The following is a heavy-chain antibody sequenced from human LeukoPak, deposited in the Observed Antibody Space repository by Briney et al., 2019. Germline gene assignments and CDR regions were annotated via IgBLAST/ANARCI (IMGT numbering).Heavy chain of an antibody. CDR2: ISYDGSNK. CDR3: ARDAAGAVGAFDI. D-gene: IGHD3-10*01. J-gene: IGHJ3*02. Sequence: GGSLRLSCAASGFTFRSYGMHWVRQAPGKGLEWVAVISYDGSNKYYADSVKGRFTISRDNSKNTLYLQINSLRPEATAVYYCARDAAGAVGAFDIWGQETMVTVSS. CDR1: GFTFRSYG. V-gene: IGHV3-30*03.